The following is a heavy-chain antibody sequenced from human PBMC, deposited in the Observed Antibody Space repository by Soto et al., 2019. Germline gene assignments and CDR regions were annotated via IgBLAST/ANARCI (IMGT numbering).Heavy chain of an antibody. CDR3: TGYYDSSLDY. Sequence: GSLRLSCAASGFTFSGSAMHWVRQASGKGLEWVGRIRSKASSYATAYAASVKGRFTISRDDSKNTAYLQMNSLKTEDTAVYYCTGYYDSSLDYWGQGTLVTVSS. CDR1: GFTFSGSA. J-gene: IGHJ4*02. V-gene: IGHV3-73*01. CDR2: IRSKASSYAT. D-gene: IGHD3-22*01.